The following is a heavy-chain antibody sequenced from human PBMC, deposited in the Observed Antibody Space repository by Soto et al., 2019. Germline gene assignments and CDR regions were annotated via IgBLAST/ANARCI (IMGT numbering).Heavy chain of an antibody. Sequence: EVQLLESGGGLVQPGGSLNPSWPPPGSPLGPFPMGWSRQPPGKGLGWVSAISGRGGTYSADSVKGRFTVSRDNSKNPMYLQMQSLRAEDTAVYDCANDPRIGIAVAGVFDSWGQGTLVTVSS. CDR1: GSPLGPFP. CDR3: ANDPRIGIAVAGVFDS. V-gene: IGHV3-23*01. CDR2: ISGRGGT. D-gene: IGHD6-19*01. J-gene: IGHJ4*02.